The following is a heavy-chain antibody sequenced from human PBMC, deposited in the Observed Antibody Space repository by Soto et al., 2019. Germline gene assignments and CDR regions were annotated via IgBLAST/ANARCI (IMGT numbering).Heavy chain of an antibody. D-gene: IGHD5-18*01. CDR1: GGSFSSNP. V-gene: IGHV1-69*01. Sequence: QVQLVQSGSEVKKPGSSVKVSCKASGGSFSSNPISWVRQAPGQGLEWMAGIIPIFATVHYAQKFQGRVTLTADESTRTAYMKLTSLRSEYTAVYFCARGGRGYSSAPRYYFDYWGQGTLVTVSS. CDR3: ARGGRGYSSAPRYYFDY. CDR2: IIPIFATV. J-gene: IGHJ4*02.